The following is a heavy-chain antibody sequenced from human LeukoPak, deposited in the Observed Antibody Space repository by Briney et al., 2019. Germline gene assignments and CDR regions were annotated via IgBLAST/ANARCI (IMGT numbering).Heavy chain of an antibody. CDR2: INSDGSST. CDR3: AKDIYGGLVVVITGAFDI. Sequence: PGGSLRLSCAASGFTFSRYWMHWVRQVPGKGLVWVSRINSDGSSTSYADSVKGRLTISRDNSKNTLYLQMNSLRAEDTAVYYCAKDIYGGLVVVITGAFDIWGQGTMVTVSS. J-gene: IGHJ3*02. CDR1: GFTFSRYW. V-gene: IGHV3-74*01. D-gene: IGHD3-22*01.